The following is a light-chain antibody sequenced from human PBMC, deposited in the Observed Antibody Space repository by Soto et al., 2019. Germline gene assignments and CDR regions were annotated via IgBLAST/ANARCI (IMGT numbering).Light chain of an antibody. J-gene: IGLJ3*02. CDR1: SSNIGSKY. CDR3: AAWDGSLIGWV. V-gene: IGLV1-47*01. CDR2: RND. Sequence: QSVLTQPPSASGTPGQRVTISCSGSSSNIGSKYVYWYQQLPGTAPKLLMYRNDQRPSGVPDRFSGSKSGTSASLAISGLRSEDEADYYCAAWDGSLIGWVFGGGTKLTVL.